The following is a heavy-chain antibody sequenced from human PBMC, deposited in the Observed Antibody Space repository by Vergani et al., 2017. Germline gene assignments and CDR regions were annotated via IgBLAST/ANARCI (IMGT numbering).Heavy chain of an antibody. CDR3: ARLPGVTPHFDY. Sequence: VQLVQSGAEVKKPGASVKVSCKASGYTFTGYYMHWVRQAPGQGLEWMGIIYPGDSDTRYSPSFQGQVTISADKSISTAYLQWSSLKASDTAMYYCARLPGVTPHFDYWGQGTLVTVSS. D-gene: IGHD4-23*01. V-gene: IGHV5-51*01. CDR2: IYPGDSDT. CDR1: GYTFTGYY. J-gene: IGHJ4*02.